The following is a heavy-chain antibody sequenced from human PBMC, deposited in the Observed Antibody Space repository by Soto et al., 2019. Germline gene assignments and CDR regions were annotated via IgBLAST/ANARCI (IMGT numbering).Heavy chain of an antibody. D-gene: IGHD3-10*01. J-gene: IGHJ2*01. V-gene: IGHV3-30*18. CDR1: GLTFSNYG. CDR3: AKDSGEAAGDLGYFDV. Sequence: QVQVVESGGGVVQPGRSLRLSCAASGLTFSNYGFHWVRQSPGKGLEWVAVISFDESHKYYARSVKGRFTISRDNSKNTVYLQMNGLTPEDTAVYYCAKDSGEAAGDLGYFDVWGRGTVVTVSS. CDR2: ISFDESHK.